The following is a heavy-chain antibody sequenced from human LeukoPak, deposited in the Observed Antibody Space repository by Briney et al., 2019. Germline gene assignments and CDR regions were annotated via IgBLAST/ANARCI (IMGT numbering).Heavy chain of an antibody. J-gene: IGHJ4*02. D-gene: IGHD3/OR15-3a*01. V-gene: IGHV4-39*01. Sequence: SETLSLTCTVSGGSIFSSNSYWGWIRQPPGKGLEWIGSIYYSGNTYYNASLKNQVSISIDTSKNQFSLRLTSVTAADTAVYYCARQTGSGLFILPGGQGTLVTVSS. CDR1: GGSIFSSNSY. CDR2: IYYSGNT. CDR3: ARQTGSGLFILP.